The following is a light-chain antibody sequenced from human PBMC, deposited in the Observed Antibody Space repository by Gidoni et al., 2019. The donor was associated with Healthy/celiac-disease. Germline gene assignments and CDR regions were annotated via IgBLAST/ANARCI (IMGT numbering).Light chain of an antibody. Sequence: QSALTPPASVSGSPGQSITISCTGTSSDVGGYNYVPWYQQHPGKAPKLMIYDVSNRPSGVSNRFSGSKSGNTASLTISGLQAEDEADYYCSSYTSSSTLTVFGGGTKLTVL. J-gene: IGLJ2*01. CDR3: SSYTSSSTLTV. CDR2: DVS. CDR1: SSDVGGYNY. V-gene: IGLV2-14*03.